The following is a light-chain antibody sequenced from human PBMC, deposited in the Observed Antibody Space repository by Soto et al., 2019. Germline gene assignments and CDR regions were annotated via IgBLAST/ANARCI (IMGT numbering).Light chain of an antibody. J-gene: IGLJ1*01. Sequence: SYELTQPPSVSVAPGQTARITCGGNNIGSKGVHWYQQKTGQAPVLVVYDDSDRPSGIPERFSGSNSGNTATLTISGVEAGDEADYYCQVWDSSSDLYVFGTGTQLTVL. CDR2: DDS. V-gene: IGLV3-21*02. CDR3: QVWDSSSDLYV. CDR1: NIGSKG.